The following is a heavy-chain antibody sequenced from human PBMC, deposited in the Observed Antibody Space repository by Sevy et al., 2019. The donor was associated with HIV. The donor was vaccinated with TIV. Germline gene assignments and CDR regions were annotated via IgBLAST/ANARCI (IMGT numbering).Heavy chain of an antibody. Sequence: GGSLRLSCAASGFTFNRYGMHWVRQAPGKGLEWVAVISDDGSFKYYADSVTGRFTVSRENSKNTLYLQMNSLRAEEMGLYYSAKDVSSTVFGVVIRLYGMDVWGQGTTVTVSS. CDR2: ISDDGSFK. CDR1: GFTFNRYG. V-gene: IGHV3-30*18. D-gene: IGHD3-3*01. J-gene: IGHJ6*02. CDR3: AKDVSSTVFGVVIRLYGMDV.